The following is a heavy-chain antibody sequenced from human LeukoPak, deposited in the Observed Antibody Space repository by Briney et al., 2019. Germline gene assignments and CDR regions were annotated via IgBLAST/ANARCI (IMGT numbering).Heavy chain of an antibody. Sequence: GGSLRLSCAASGFTFSSYWMSWVRQAPGRGLEWVANIKQDGSEKDYVDSVKGRFTISRDNAKNSLYMQMNSLRAEDTAVYYCGRSAAAGFFDYWGQGTLVTVSS. CDR3: GRSAAAGFFDY. D-gene: IGHD6-13*01. CDR2: IKQDGSEK. J-gene: IGHJ4*02. V-gene: IGHV3-7*03. CDR1: GFTFSSYW.